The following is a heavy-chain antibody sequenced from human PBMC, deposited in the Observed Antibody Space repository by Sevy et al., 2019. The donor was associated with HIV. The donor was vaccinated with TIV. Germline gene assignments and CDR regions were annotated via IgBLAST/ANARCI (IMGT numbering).Heavy chain of an antibody. V-gene: IGHV1-24*01. CDR1: GSTFSKLS. CDR3: AIVGLRYCSGGSCYQGDWFDP. Sequence: ASVKVSCKVSGSTFSKLSIHWVRQAPGKGLEWMGAIDPQDAETIYGQRIQGRLTMTGDTFSDTAYMEMSSLTSEGTDGYYCAIVGLRYCSGGSCYQGDWFDPWGQGTLVTVSS. D-gene: IGHD2-15*01. CDR2: IDPQDAET. J-gene: IGHJ5*02.